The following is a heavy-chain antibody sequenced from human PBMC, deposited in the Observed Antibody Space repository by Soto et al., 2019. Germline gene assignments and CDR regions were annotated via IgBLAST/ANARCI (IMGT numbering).Heavy chain of an antibody. D-gene: IGHD3-3*01. CDR2: TSYDGSNR. Sequence: VGSLRLSCAASGFTFNTYAMHCFLQSRVKGLDWVAITSYDGSNRFYADSVKGRFTISRDNSRNTLYLQMNSLRAEDTAVYYCARWRSNYDFWSGLLYWGQGTLVTVSS. J-gene: IGHJ4*02. CDR3: ARWRSNYDFWSGLLY. V-gene: IGHV3-30-3*01. CDR1: GFTFNTYA.